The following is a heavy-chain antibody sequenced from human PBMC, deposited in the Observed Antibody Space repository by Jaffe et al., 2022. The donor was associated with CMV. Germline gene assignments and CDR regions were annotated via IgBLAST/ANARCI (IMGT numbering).Heavy chain of an antibody. CDR2: IRSKAYGGTT. Sequence: EVQLVESGGGLVQPGRSLRLSCTASGFTFGDYAMSWVRQAPGKGLEWVGFIRSKAYGGTTEYAASVKGRFTISRDDSKSIAYLQMNSLKTEDTAVYYCGVCYSPQDYYYYYYMDVWGKGTTVTVSS. CDR1: GFTFGDYA. CDR3: GVCYSPQDYYYYYYMDV. V-gene: IGHV3-49*04. J-gene: IGHJ6*03. D-gene: IGHD2-8*01.